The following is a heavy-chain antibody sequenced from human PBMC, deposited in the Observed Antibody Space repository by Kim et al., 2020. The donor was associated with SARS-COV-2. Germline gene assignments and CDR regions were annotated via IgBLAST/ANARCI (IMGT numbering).Heavy chain of an antibody. CDR3: ARTLTGTFAFDI. V-gene: IGHV3-74*01. J-gene: IGHJ3*02. Sequence: NYADAEKGQFTIYRSNAMHTVNLQMNSLRAEDTAVYYCARTLTGTFAFDIWGQGTMVTVSS. D-gene: IGHD1-7*01.